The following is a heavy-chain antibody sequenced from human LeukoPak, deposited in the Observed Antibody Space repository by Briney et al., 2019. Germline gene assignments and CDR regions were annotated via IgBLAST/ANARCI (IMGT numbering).Heavy chain of an antibody. Sequence: GASVKVSCKVSGYTLTELSMHWVRQAPGKGLEWMGGFDPEDGETIYAQKFQGRVTMTTDTSTSTAYMELRSLRSDDTAVYYCASALGSGSYYYGMDVWGQGTTVTVSS. CDR2: FDPEDGET. CDR1: GYTLTELS. V-gene: IGHV1-24*01. D-gene: IGHD3-10*01. J-gene: IGHJ6*02. CDR3: ASALGSGSYYYGMDV.